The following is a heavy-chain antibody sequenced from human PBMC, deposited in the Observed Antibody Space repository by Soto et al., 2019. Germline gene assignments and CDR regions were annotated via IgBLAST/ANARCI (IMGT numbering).Heavy chain of an antibody. J-gene: IGHJ4*02. CDR1: GFTFSSYA. V-gene: IGHV3-23*01. D-gene: IGHD2-15*01. CDR3: AKGVGLDYFDY. Sequence: EVQLLESGGGLVQPGGSLRLSCAASGFTFSSYAMSWVRQAPGKGLEWVPAISGSGGSTYYADSVKGRFTISRDNYKNTLYLQMNSLSAEDTAVYYCAKGVGLDYFDYWGQGTLVTVSS. CDR2: ISGSGGST.